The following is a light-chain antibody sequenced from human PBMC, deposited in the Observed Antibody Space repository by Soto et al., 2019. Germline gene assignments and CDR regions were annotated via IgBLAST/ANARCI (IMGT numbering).Light chain of an antibody. V-gene: IGLV2-11*01. CDR1: SSDVGTYNY. Sequence: QSVLTQPRSVSGPPGQSVSISCSGTSSDVGTYNYVSWYQQHPGKAPKLMIYDVSKRPSGVPDRFFGSKSGNTASLTISGLQAEDEADYYCCSYAGGYTHAVFGGGTQLTVL. CDR3: CSYAGGYTHAV. J-gene: IGLJ2*01. CDR2: DVS.